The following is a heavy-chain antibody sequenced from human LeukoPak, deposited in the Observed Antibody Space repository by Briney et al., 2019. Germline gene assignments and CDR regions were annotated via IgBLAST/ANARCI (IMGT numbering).Heavy chain of an antibody. CDR1: GGSISSGSYY. CDR2: IYTSGST. V-gene: IGHV4-61*02. D-gene: IGHD3-9*01. J-gene: IGHJ5*02. Sequence: SQTLSLTCTVSGGSISSGSYYWTWIRQPAGKGLEWIGRIYTSGSTNYNPSLKSRVTMSVDTSKNQFSLKLSSVTAADTAVYYCAREDIFPNWFDPWGQGTLVTVSS. CDR3: AREDIFPNWFDP.